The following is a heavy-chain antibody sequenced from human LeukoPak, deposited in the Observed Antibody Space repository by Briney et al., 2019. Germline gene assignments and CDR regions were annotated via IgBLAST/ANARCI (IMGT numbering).Heavy chain of an antibody. J-gene: IGHJ5*02. V-gene: IGHV4-39*07. CDR2: IYYSGST. Sequence: SETLSLTCTVSGGSISSSSYYWGWIRQPPGKGLEWIGSIYYSGSTYYNPSLKSRVTISVDTSKNQFSLKLSSVTAADTAVYYCARDSDLTIFGVAPGSGWFDPWGQGTLVTVSS. CDR3: ARDSDLTIFGVAPGSGWFDP. CDR1: GGSISSSSYY. D-gene: IGHD3-3*01.